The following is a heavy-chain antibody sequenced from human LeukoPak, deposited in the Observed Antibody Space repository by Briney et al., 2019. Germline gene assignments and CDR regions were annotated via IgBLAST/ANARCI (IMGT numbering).Heavy chain of an antibody. J-gene: IGHJ4*02. Sequence: SVKVSCKASGYTFTSYDINWVRQATGQGLEWMGGIIPIFGTANYAQKFQGRVTITADESTSTAYMELSSLRSEDTAVYYCARASYYYYDSSGYTYWGQGTLVTVSS. CDR1: GYTFTSYD. CDR2: IIPIFGTA. V-gene: IGHV1-69*13. D-gene: IGHD3-22*01. CDR3: ARASYYYYDSSGYTY.